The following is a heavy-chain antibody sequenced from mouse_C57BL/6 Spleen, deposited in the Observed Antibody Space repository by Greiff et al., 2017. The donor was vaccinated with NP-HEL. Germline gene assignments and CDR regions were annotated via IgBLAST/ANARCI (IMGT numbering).Heavy chain of an antibody. J-gene: IGHJ2*01. V-gene: IGHV1-81*01. CDR1: GYTFTSYG. D-gene: IGHD1-1*01. Sequence: VQLQQSGAELARPGASVKLSCKASGYTFTSYGISWVKQRTGQGLEWIGEIYPRSGNTYYNEKFKGKATLTADKSSSTAYMELRSLTSEDSAVYFCARSPLYYYGSTLPYYFDYWGQGTTLTVSS. CDR3: ARSPLYYYGSTLPYYFDY. CDR2: IYPRSGNT.